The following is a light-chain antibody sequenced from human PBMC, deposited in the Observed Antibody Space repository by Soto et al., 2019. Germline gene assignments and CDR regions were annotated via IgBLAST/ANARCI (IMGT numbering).Light chain of an antibody. CDR3: QQYDNLPLT. V-gene: IGKV1-33*01. CDR1: RDISNY. J-gene: IGKJ4*01. CDR2: DAS. Sequence: DLQMTQSPSSLSASVGDRVTITCQASRDISNYLNWYQQKPGKAPKLLIYDASNFETGVPSRFSGSGSGTDFTFTISSLQPEDIATYYCQQYDNLPLTFGGGTKVEIK.